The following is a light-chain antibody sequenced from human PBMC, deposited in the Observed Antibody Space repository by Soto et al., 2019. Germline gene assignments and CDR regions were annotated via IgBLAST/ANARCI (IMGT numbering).Light chain of an antibody. CDR1: QSVKTF. V-gene: IGKV3-11*01. Sequence: DIVLTQSPATLSLSPGQRATLSCRASQSVKTFLVWYQHRPGQAPRVLIYDASHRASGIPARFSGSGSGTDFTLTISSLQPEDFATYYCQQANSFPLTFGGGTKVDIK. CDR3: QQANSFPLT. CDR2: DAS. J-gene: IGKJ4*01.